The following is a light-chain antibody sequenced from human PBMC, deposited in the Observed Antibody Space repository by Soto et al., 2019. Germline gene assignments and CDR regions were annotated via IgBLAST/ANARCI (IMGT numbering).Light chain of an antibody. CDR3: QQYESTPPT. CDR1: QSVLYSSNNKNY. CDR2: WAS. V-gene: IGKV4-1*01. J-gene: IGKJ2*01. Sequence: DIVMTQSPDSLAVSLGERATINCKSSQSVLYSSNNKNYLDWYQQRPGQPPKLLIYWASTRESGVPERFSGSGSGTDFTLTITSPQAEEVAVDSCQQYESTPPTFGQGTKLEIK.